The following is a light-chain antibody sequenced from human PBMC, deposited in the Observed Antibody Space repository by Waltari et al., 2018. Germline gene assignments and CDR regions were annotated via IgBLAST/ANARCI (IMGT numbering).Light chain of an antibody. CDR3: ATRDEGPTVV. J-gene: IGLJ2*01. CDR2: LTH. Sequence: QSVLTQPPSASGTPGQSVTISCSGSLSNIGTPYVYWYQHLPGTAPKLLIYLTHQRPSGVPDRFSASKSGTSASLAISGLRFEDEGDYYCATRDEGPTVVFGGGTKVTVL. V-gene: IGLV1-47*01. CDR1: LSNIGTPY.